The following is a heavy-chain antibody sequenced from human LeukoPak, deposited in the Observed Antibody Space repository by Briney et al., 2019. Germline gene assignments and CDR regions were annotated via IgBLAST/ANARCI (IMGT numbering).Heavy chain of an antibody. D-gene: IGHD3-22*01. Sequence: ASVKVSCKASGYTFTGYYMHWVRHAPGQGLEWMGWINPNSGGTNYAQKFQGRVTMTSDTSIRTAYMELSRLRSDDTAVYYCARIPLYYYDSSGYSPIFDYWGQGALVTVSS. CDR1: GYTFTGYY. CDR2: INPNSGGT. J-gene: IGHJ4*02. V-gene: IGHV1-2*02. CDR3: ARIPLYYYDSSGYSPIFDY.